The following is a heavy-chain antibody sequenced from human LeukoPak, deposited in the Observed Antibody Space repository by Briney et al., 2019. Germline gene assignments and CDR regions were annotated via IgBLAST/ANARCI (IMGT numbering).Heavy chain of an antibody. CDR3: AGPSPGITVTGLDY. V-gene: IGHV4-59*01. D-gene: IGHD1-20*01. CDR2: IYYSGST. Sequence: SETLCLTCTVSGVSISGYYWSRIRQPPGKGLEWVGYIYYSGSTNYNPSLKSRVTISLDTSKNQSSLKLSSMTAADTAVHYCAGPSPGITVTGLDYWGQGTLVTVSS. CDR1: GVSISGYY. J-gene: IGHJ4*02.